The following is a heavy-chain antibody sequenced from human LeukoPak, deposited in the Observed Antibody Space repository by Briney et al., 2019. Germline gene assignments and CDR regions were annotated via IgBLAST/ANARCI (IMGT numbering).Heavy chain of an antibody. Sequence: SQTLSLTCTVSGGSISSCSYNWSWIRQPAGKGLEWIGRSCTSGSTNYNPSLKSRVTISVDTSKNQFSLKLSSVTAADTAVYYCARVLSCGGDCYPNWFDPWGQGTLVTVSS. J-gene: IGHJ5*02. V-gene: IGHV4-61*02. CDR1: GGSISSCSYN. CDR2: SCTSGST. D-gene: IGHD2-21*01. CDR3: ARVLSCGGDCYPNWFDP.